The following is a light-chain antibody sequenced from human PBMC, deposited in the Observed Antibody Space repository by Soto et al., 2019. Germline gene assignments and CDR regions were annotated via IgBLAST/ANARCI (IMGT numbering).Light chain of an antibody. V-gene: IGLV2-14*01. CDR3: SSHTRGSTRV. CDR2: EVT. CDR1: SSDIGGYDY. Sequence: QSALTQPASVSGSPGQSITISCTGTSSDIGGYDYVSWYQQHPDKAPKLMIYEVTNRPSGVSNRFSGSKSGNTASLTISGLQAEDEADYYCSSHTRGSTRVFGTGTKVTVL. J-gene: IGLJ1*01.